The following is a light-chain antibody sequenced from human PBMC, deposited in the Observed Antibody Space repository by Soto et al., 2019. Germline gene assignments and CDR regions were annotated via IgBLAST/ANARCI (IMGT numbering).Light chain of an antibody. CDR3: QQYSKWPPIT. J-gene: IGKJ5*01. Sequence: EIVMTQSPATLSVSPGERATLSCRASQSVSNNLAWYQQRPGQAPSLLIYGASTRATGIPARFSGSGSGTEFTLTIRYLQSEDFAVYYCQQYSKWPPITFGQGTRLEIK. CDR2: GAS. CDR1: QSVSNN. V-gene: IGKV3-15*01.